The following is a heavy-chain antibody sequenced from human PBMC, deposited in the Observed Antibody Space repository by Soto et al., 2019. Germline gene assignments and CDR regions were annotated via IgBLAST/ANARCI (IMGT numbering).Heavy chain of an antibody. CDR3: AKRYCSGGKCYEYYFEY. V-gene: IGHV1-69*01. D-gene: IGHD2-15*01. Sequence: QEQLVQSGPEVKKPGSSLKVSCKASGGTFSNYSISWVRQAPGQGLEWMGGIIPIFGTPNYAQKFQGRVTITADESTTTAYMELSSLTSEDTAVYYCAKRYCSGGKCYEYYFEYWSQGTRVTVSS. CDR2: IIPIFGTP. CDR1: GGTFSNYS. J-gene: IGHJ4*02.